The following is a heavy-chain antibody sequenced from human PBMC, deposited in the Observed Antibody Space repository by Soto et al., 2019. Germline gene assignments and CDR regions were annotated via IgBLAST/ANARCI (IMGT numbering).Heavy chain of an antibody. V-gene: IGHV3-30-3*01. J-gene: IGHJ6*02. CDR1: GFTFSSYA. CDR2: ISYDGSNK. CDR3: ARDSPDPSTIFGVVIYYYYGMDV. D-gene: IGHD3-3*01. Sequence: GGSLRLSCAASGFTFSSYAMHWVRQAPGKGLEWVAVISYDGSNKYYADSVKGRFTISRDNSKNTLYLQMNSLRAEDTAVYYCARDSPDPSTIFGVVIYYYYGMDVWGQGTTVTVSS.